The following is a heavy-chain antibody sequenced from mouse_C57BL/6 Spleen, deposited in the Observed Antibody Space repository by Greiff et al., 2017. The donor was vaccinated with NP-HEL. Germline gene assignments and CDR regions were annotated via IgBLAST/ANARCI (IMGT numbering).Heavy chain of an antibody. CDR1: GYTFTDYY. CDR2: INPNNGGT. D-gene: IGHD1-2*01. Sequence: EVQLQQSGPELVKPGASVKISCKASGYTFTDYYMNWVKQSHGKSLEWIGDINPNNGGTSYNQKFKGKATLTVDKCSSTAYMELRSLTSEDSAVYYCARCSLRLYAMDYWGQGTSVTVSS. CDR3: ARCSLRLYAMDY. V-gene: IGHV1-26*01. J-gene: IGHJ4*01.